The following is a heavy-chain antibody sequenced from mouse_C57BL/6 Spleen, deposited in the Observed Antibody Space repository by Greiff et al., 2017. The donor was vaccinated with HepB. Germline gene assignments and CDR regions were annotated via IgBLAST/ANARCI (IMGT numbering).Heavy chain of an antibody. CDR1: GYTFTSYW. J-gene: IGHJ4*01. D-gene: IGHD2-3*01. V-gene: IGHV1-55*01. CDR2: IYPGSGST. CDR3: ARGDGYYVRAMDY. Sequence: QVQLQQPGAELVKPGASVKMSCKASGYTFTSYWITWVKQRPGQGLEWIGDIYPGSGSTNYNEKFKSKATLTVDTSSSTAYKQLSSLTSEDSAVYYCARGDGYYVRAMDYWGQGTSVTVSS.